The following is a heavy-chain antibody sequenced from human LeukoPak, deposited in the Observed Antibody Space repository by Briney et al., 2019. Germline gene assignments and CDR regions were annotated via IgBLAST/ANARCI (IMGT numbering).Heavy chain of an antibody. D-gene: IGHD2-2*02. Sequence: GGSLRLSCAVSGFTSGFTFSSRWMHWVRQAPGKGLGWVSVSKNDAISTSYADSVKGRFTVSRDNAQNTVYLQMNSLRVEDTAIYYCHPLAYTSNWGQGTLVTVSS. CDR1: GFTFSSRW. CDR3: HPLAYTSN. V-gene: IGHV3-74*01. J-gene: IGHJ4*02. CDR2: SKNDAIST.